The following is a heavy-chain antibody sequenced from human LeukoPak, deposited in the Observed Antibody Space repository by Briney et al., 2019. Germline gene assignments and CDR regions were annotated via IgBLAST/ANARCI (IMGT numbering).Heavy chain of an antibody. Sequence: PSETPSLTCTVSGGSISSYYWSWIRQPAGKGLEWIGRIYTSGSTNYSPSLKSRVTMSVDTSKNQFSLKLSSVTAADTAVYYCARDAAEEVADRTYYFDYWGQGTLVTVSS. CDR2: IYTSGST. CDR3: ARDAAEEVADRTYYFDY. CDR1: GGSISSYY. J-gene: IGHJ4*02. D-gene: IGHD6-19*01. V-gene: IGHV4-4*07.